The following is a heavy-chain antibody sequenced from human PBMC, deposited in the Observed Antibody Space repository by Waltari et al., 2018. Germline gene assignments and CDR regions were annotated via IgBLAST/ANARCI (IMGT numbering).Heavy chain of an antibody. V-gene: IGHV4-59*01. J-gene: IGHJ4*02. CDR2: IYYSGST. D-gene: IGHD6-19*01. Sequence: QVQLQESGPGLVKPSETLSLTCTVSGGSISSYSWSWIRQPPGKGLEWIGYIYYSGSTNYNPSLKSRVTISVDTSKNQFSLKLSSVTAADTAVYYCASWAVAGSFDYWGQGTLVTVSS. CDR1: GGSISSYS. CDR3: ASWAVAGSFDY.